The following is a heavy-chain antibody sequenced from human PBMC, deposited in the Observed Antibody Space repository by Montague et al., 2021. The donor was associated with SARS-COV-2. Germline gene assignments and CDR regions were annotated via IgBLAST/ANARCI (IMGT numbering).Heavy chain of an antibody. CDR3: AREGEWELQGPRHSSFYFAMDV. V-gene: IGHV6-1*01. Sequence: CAISGDSVASNSAAWIWIRQSPSRGLEWLAMTYYRSKWYNEYAVXVKSRINIIPDTSKNHLSLQVNSVTPEDTAVYYCAREGEWELQGPRHSSFYFAMDVWGQGTSVTVSS. J-gene: IGHJ6*02. CDR1: GDSVASNSAA. CDR2: TYYRSKWYN. D-gene: IGHD1-26*01.